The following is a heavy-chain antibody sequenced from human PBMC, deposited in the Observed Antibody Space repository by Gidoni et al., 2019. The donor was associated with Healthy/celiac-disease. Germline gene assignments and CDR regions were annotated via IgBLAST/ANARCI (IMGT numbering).Heavy chain of an antibody. Sequence: QVQLVESGGGVVQPGRSLRLSCAASGFTFSSYGMHWVRQAPGKGLEWVAVIWYDGSNKYYADSVKGRFTISRDNSKNTLYLQMNSLRAEDTAVYYCARDKLRVVAYFDYWGQGTLVTVSS. D-gene: IGHD2-15*01. J-gene: IGHJ4*02. CDR3: ARDKLRVVAYFDY. CDR2: IWYDGSNK. V-gene: IGHV3-33*01. CDR1: GFTFSSYG.